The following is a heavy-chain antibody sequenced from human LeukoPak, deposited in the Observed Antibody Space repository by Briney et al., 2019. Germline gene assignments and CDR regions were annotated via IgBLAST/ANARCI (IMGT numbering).Heavy chain of an antibody. CDR1: GFTFSTYA. J-gene: IGHJ4*02. V-gene: IGHV3-64*02. D-gene: IGHD1-26*01. CDR2: ITNNGGST. Sequence: PGGSLRLSCAASGFTFSTYAMHWVRQAPGKGLEYVSAITNNGGSTFYAESVKGRFTISRDNSENTLYLQMGSLRAEDMGVYFCARGAGGFYDYWGQGTLVTVSS. CDR3: ARGAGGFYDY.